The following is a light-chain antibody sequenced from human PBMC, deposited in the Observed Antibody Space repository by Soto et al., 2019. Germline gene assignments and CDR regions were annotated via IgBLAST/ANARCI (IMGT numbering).Light chain of an antibody. Sequence: QSALTQPASVSGSPGQSITISCTGTSSDVGSYNYVSWYQLHPGKAPKLMIYEVSNRPSGVSNRFSGSKSGDTASLTISGLQAEDEADYYCCSYGGSSALPYVFGTGTKVTVL. CDR3: CSYGGSSALPYV. CDR2: EVS. V-gene: IGLV2-14*01. CDR1: SSDVGSYNY. J-gene: IGLJ1*01.